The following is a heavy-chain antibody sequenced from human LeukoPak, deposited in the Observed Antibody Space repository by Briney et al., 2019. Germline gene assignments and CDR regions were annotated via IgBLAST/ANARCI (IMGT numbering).Heavy chain of an antibody. J-gene: IGHJ4*02. V-gene: IGHV3-20*04. CDR2: VNWNGGST. D-gene: IGHD6-13*01. CDR3: ARDFYSDSWSSEY. CDR1: GFTFDDYG. Sequence: AGGSLRLSCAASGFTFDDYGMSWVRQAPGKGLEWVSGVNWNGGSTGYADSVKGRFTISRDNAKNSLYLQMNTLRAEDTAFYYCARDFYSDSWSSEYWGQGTLVTVSS.